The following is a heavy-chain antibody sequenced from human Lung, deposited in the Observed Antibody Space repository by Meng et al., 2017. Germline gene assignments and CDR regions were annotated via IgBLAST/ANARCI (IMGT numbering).Heavy chain of an antibody. CDR2: INHSGST. CDR3: ARGPTTMAHDFDY. J-gene: IGHJ4*02. V-gene: IGHV4-34*01. Sequence: VQLTHGGAGLLRPSETLSITCVVSGGSFSDYYWSWIRQPPGKGLEWIVEINHSGSTNYNPSLESRATISVDTSQNNLSLKLSSVTAADSAVYYCARGPTTMAHDFDYWGQGTLVTVSS. D-gene: IGHD4-11*01. CDR1: GGSFSDYY.